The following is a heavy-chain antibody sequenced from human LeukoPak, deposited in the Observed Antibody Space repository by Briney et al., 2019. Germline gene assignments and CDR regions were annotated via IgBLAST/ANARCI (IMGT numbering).Heavy chain of an antibody. CDR1: GFTFSSYS. CDR2: ISGSGTNT. J-gene: IGHJ4*02. Sequence: GGSLRLSCAASGFTFSSYSMNWVRQAPGKGLEWVSVISGSGTNTYYADSVKGRFTISRDNSRNTLFLQMKSLRAGDTAVYYCAKGSLSGGTCYFDYWGQGTLVTVSS. V-gene: IGHV3-23*01. CDR3: AKGSLSGGTCYFDY. D-gene: IGHD2-15*01.